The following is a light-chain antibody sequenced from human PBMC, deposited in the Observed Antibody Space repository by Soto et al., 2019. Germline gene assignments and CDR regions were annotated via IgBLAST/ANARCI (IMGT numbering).Light chain of an antibody. Sequence: QSVLTQPASVSGSPGQSITISCTGSSSDVGGYDLVSWYQQHPGKAPELMIYEVSKRPSGVSDRFSGSKSGNTASLTISGLRAEDEGDYYCCSYAGRITWVFGGGTKLTVL. CDR1: SSDVGGYDL. J-gene: IGLJ3*02. CDR2: EVS. CDR3: CSYAGRITWV. V-gene: IGLV2-23*02.